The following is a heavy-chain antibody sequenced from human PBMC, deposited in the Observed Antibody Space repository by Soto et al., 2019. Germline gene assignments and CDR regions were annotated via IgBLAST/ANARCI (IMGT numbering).Heavy chain of an antibody. CDR3: ARLRPDIVVVPAAYYYYYMDV. CDR2: IYYSGST. D-gene: IGHD2-2*01. CDR1: SGSISSYY. J-gene: IGHJ6*03. Sequence: SETLSLTCTVSSGSISSYYWSWIRQPPGKGLEWIGYIYYSGSTNYNPSLKSRVTISVDTSKNQFSLKLSSVTAADTAVYYCARLRPDIVVVPAAYYYYYMDVWGKGTTVTVSS. V-gene: IGHV4-59*08.